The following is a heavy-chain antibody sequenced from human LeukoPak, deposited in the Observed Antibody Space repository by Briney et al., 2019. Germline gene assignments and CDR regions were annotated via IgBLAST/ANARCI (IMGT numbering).Heavy chain of an antibody. J-gene: IGHJ4*02. D-gene: IGHD1-26*01. CDR3: VRDGELHY. CDR1: GVSISIYY. CDR2: VYNSENT. V-gene: IGHV4-59*01. Sequence: PSETLSLTCTVSGVSISIYYWSWIRQPPGKGLEWIGYVYNSENTNYNPSLKSRATISADTSKNQFSLKLNSVTAADTAVYYCVRDGELHYWGRGILVTVSS.